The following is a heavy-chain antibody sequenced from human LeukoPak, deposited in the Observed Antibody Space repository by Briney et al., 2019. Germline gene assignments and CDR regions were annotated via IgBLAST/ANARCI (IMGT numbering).Heavy chain of an antibody. V-gene: IGHV4-30-2*01. D-gene: IGHD3-10*01. Sequence: SQTLSLTCTVSGGSISSGGYYWSWIRQPPGKGLEWIGYIYHSGSTYYNPSLKSRVTISVDRSKNQFSLKLSSVTAADTAVYYCARNSDGKDVDYWGQGTLVTVSS. J-gene: IGHJ4*02. CDR1: GGSISSGGYY. CDR3: ARNSDGKDVDY. CDR2: IYHSGST.